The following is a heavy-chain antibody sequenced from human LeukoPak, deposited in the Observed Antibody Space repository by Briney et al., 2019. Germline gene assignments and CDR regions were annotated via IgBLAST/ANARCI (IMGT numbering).Heavy chain of an antibody. Sequence: SETLSLTCTVSGGSISSYYWSWIRQPAGKGLEWIGRIYTSGSTNYNPSLKSRVTMSVDTSKNQFSLKLSSVTAADTAVYYCARGFPASGYSSSWYYYYYGMDVWGQGTTVTVSS. D-gene: IGHD6-13*01. J-gene: IGHJ6*02. V-gene: IGHV4-4*07. CDR3: ARGFPASGYSSSWYYYYYGMDV. CDR2: IYTSGST. CDR1: GGSISSYY.